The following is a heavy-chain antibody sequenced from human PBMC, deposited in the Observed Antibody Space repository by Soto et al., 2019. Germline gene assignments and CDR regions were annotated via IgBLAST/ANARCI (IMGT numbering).Heavy chain of an antibody. CDR1: GFTFSSYW. V-gene: IGHV3-7*01. CDR2: IKQDGSEK. J-gene: IGHJ3*02. D-gene: IGHD3-10*01. Sequence: EVQLVESGGGLVQPGGSLRLSCAASGFTFSSYWMSWVRQAPGKGLEWVANIKQDGSEKYYVDSVKGRFTISRDNAKNSLYLQINSLSAEDTAVYYCARGGYYGSGTREGGAFDIWGQGTMDTVSS. CDR3: ARGGYYGSGTREGGAFDI.